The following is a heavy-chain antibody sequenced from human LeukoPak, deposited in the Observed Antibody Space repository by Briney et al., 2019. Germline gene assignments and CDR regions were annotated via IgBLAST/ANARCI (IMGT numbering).Heavy chain of an antibody. CDR1: CGSISNSNW. Sequence: SETLSLTFAVSCGSISNSNWWDWVRPPPRKGLEWIGDIYHSGSTNYNPPLKSRVTISVDKSKNQFSLKLSSVTAADTAVYYCAKSNGYGLVDIWGQGTMVTVSS. V-gene: IGHV4-4*02. D-gene: IGHD3-10*01. CDR3: AKSNGYGLVDI. J-gene: IGHJ3*02. CDR2: IYHSGST.